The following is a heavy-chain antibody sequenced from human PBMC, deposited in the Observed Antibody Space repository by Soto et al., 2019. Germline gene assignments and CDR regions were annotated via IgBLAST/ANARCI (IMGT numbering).Heavy chain of an antibody. D-gene: IGHD3-10*01. Sequence: PGGSLRLSCAASGFTVSSNYMSWVRQAPGKGLEWVSVIYSGGSTYYADSVKGRFTISRDNSKNTLYLQMNSLRAEDTAVYYCAREDRYYGSGSYYNDYYYYMDVWGKGTTVTVSS. J-gene: IGHJ6*03. V-gene: IGHV3-66*01. CDR3: AREDRYYGSGSYYNDYYYYMDV. CDR2: IYSGGST. CDR1: GFTVSSNY.